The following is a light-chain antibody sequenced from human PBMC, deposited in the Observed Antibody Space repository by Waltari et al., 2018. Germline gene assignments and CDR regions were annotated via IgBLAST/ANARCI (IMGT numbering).Light chain of an antibody. CDR2: GAS. CDR3: QQYNNWPLT. V-gene: IGKV3D-15*01. Sequence: EIVLTQSPATLSVSPGESVTLSCRASQNIASNLAWYQQKPGQVPRLLIYGASSRATDLGARFSDSGTGSDFTLTISSLQSEDFAVYYCQQYNNWPLTFGGGTKVEIK. CDR1: QNIASN. J-gene: IGKJ4*01.